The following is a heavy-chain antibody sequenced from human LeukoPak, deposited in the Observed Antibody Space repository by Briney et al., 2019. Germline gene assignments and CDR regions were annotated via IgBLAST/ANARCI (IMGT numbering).Heavy chain of an antibody. J-gene: IGHJ4*02. CDR3: ARGSSWYEVDN. CDR1: GFTVSSNY. V-gene: IGHV3-53*01. CDR2: IYTGGST. Sequence: GALRLSCAASGFTVSSNYMTWVRQAPGKGLEWVSVIYTGGSTYYADSVKGRFTISRDNSKITLYLQMNSLRDEDTAVYYCARGSSWYEVDNWGQGTLVTVSS. D-gene: IGHD6-13*01.